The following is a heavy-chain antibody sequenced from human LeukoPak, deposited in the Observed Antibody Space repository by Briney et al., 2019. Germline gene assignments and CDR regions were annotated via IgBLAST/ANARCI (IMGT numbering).Heavy chain of an antibody. V-gene: IGHV5-51*01. CDR2: IHLGDSDT. D-gene: IGHD5-24*01. J-gene: IGHJ6*03. Sequence: AGESLKISCRGSGYSFTDYWIGWVRQMPGKGLDWMGIIHLGDSDTRYSPSFEGQVTISADKSINAAYLQWSSLKASDTAMYYCARVEDGLMGYYYMVVWGTGTTVTVSS. CDR1: GYSFTDYW. CDR3: ARVEDGLMGYYYMVV.